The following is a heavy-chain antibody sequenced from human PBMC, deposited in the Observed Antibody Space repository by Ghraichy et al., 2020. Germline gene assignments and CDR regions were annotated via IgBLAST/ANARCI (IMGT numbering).Heavy chain of an antibody. Sequence: SETLSLTCAVYGGSFSGYYWSWIRQPPGKGLEWIGEINHSGSTNYNPSLKSRVTISVDTSKNQFSLKLSSVTAADTAVYYCARDRITMVRGVIGPSYYYYGMDVWGQGTTVTVSS. CDR2: INHSGST. CDR1: GGSFSGYY. J-gene: IGHJ6*02. V-gene: IGHV4-34*01. D-gene: IGHD3-10*01. CDR3: ARDRITMVRGVIGPSYYYYGMDV.